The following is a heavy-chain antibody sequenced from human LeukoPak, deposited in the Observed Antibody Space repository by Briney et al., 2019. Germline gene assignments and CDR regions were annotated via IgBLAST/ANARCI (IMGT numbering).Heavy chain of an antibody. CDR2: IRYDESNK. CDR3: AKDSSVYHYDSRSPDY. Sequence: GGSLRLSCAASGFTLSSYAMSWVRQAPGKGLEWVAFIRYDESNKYYAESVKGRFTIARDNSKNTLYLQMNSLRAEDTAVYYCAKDSSVYHYDSRSPDYWGLGTLVTVSS. CDR1: GFTLSSYA. D-gene: IGHD3-22*01. V-gene: IGHV3-30*02. J-gene: IGHJ4*02.